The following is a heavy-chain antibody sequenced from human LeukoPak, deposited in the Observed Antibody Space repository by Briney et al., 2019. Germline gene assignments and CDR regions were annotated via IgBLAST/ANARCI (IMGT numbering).Heavy chain of an antibody. Sequence: GGSLRLSCAASGFIFSNCWMSWVRQAPGKGLQWVAVISYDGGNKHYADSVKGRFTISRDNSKNTLYLQMNSLRAEDTAVYYCAKGDPSSGYYFFDYWGQGTLVTVSS. J-gene: IGHJ4*02. D-gene: IGHD3-22*01. CDR2: ISYDGGNK. CDR1: GFIFSNCW. V-gene: IGHV3-30*18. CDR3: AKGDPSSGYYFFDY.